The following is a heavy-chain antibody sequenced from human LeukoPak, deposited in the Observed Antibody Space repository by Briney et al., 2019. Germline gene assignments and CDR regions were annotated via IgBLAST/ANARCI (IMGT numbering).Heavy chain of an antibody. Sequence: HPGRSLRLSCAASGFTFADYAMHWVRQTPGKGLEWVSGISWNSGNIDYADSVKGRFTISRDNAKNSLYLQMNSLRAEDTALYYCAKGRGYNYGYIFGYFDYWGQGTLVTVSS. J-gene: IGHJ4*02. CDR2: ISWNSGNI. V-gene: IGHV3-9*01. CDR1: GFTFADYA. D-gene: IGHD5-18*01. CDR3: AKGRGYNYGYIFGYFDY.